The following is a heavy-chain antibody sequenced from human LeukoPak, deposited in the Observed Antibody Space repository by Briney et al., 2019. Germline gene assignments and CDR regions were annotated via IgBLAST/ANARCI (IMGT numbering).Heavy chain of an antibody. CDR3: ARAGGDYGGQLDY. CDR2: INPNSGGT. V-gene: IGHV1-2*02. D-gene: IGHD4-23*01. J-gene: IGHJ4*02. Sequence: ASVKVSCKASGYTFTGYYMHWVRQAPGQGLEWMGWINPNSGGTNYAQKFQGRVTMTRDTSISTAYMELSRLRSDDTAVYYCARAGGDYGGQLDYWGQGTLVTASS. CDR1: GYTFTGYY.